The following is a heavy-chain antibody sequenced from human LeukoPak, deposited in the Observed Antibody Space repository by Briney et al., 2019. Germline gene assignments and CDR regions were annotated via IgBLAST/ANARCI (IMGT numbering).Heavy chain of an antibody. CDR3: ARRGGIAAAGAFGFDP. Sequence: PSETLSLPCTVSGGSISSGGYYWSWIRQHPGKGLEWFGYIYYSGSTYYNPSLKSRVTISVDTSKNQFSLKMSSVTAADTAVYYCARRGGIAAAGAFGFDPWGQGTLVTVSS. J-gene: IGHJ5*02. CDR1: GGSISSGGYY. CDR2: IYYSGST. V-gene: IGHV4-31*03. D-gene: IGHD6-13*01.